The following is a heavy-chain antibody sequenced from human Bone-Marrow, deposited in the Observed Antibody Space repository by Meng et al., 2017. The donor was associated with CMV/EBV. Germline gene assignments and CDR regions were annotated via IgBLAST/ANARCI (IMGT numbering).Heavy chain of an antibody. V-gene: IGHV1-18*01. CDR1: GYPVTSYG. Sequence: VPLVPVGADVKKPGDSVQVSCKASGYPVTSYGISWVRQAPGQGLEWMGWISAYNGNTNYAQKLQGRVTMTTDTSTSTAYMELRSLRSDDTAVYYCARGRNYYDSSGYHPFDYWGQGTLVTVSS. CDR2: ISAYNGNT. D-gene: IGHD3-22*01. CDR3: ARGRNYYDSSGYHPFDY. J-gene: IGHJ4*02.